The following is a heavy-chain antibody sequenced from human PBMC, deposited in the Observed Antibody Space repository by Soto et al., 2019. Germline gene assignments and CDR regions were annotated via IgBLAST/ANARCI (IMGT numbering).Heavy chain of an antibody. CDR3: ARTGSYGSYYFDY. J-gene: IGHJ4*02. V-gene: IGHV4-59*01. CDR2: IYYSGST. CDR1: GGSISSYY. D-gene: IGHD5-18*01. Sequence: QVQLQESGPGLVKPSETLSPTCTVSGGSISSYYWSWIRQPPGKGLEWIGNIYYSGSTNYNPSLKSRVTISVDTSKNQFSLKLSSVTAADTAVYYCARTGSYGSYYFDYWGQGTLVTVSS.